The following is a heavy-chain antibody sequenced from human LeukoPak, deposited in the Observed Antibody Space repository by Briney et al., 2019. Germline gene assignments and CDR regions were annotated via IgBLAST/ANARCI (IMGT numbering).Heavy chain of an antibody. J-gene: IGHJ5*02. V-gene: IGHV1-18*01. CDR3: ARGSAVTTSSWFDP. CDR1: GYTVTSYV. D-gene: IGHD4-17*01. CDR2: ISAYNGNT. Sequence: GASVKVSCKASGYTVTSYVISWVRQAPGQGREGMGWISAYNGNTNYAQKLQGRVTMTTATYTSKAYMTLRSLRSAAAAVYYCARGSAVTTSSWFDPWGQGTLVTVSS.